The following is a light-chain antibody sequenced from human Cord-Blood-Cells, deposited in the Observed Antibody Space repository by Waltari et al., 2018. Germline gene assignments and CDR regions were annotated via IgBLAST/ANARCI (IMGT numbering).Light chain of an antibody. CDR2: DVS. J-gene: IGLJ3*02. CDR3: SSYTSSSTWV. CDR1: SSDVGGYNY. V-gene: IGLV2-14*03. Sequence: QSALTQPAPVSGSPGQSITISCTRPSSDVGGYNYVSWYQQHPGKAPKLMIYDVSNRPSGVSNRFSGSKSGNTASLTISGLQAEDEAYYYCSSYTSSSTWVFGGGTKLTVL.